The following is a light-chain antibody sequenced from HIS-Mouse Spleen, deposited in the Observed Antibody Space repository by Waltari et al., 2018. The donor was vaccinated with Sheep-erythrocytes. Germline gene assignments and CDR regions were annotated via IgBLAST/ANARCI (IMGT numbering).Light chain of an antibody. CDR1: TLGDKY. CDR2: QDS. CDR3: QAWDSSTAWV. V-gene: IGLV3-1*01. Sequence: SYELTQPPSVSVSTGQTASITCSGATLGDKYACWYQQKPGQSPVLVIYQDSKRPSGIPERFSGSNSGNTATLTISGTQAMDEADYYCQAWDSSTAWVFGGGTKLTVL. J-gene: IGLJ3*02.